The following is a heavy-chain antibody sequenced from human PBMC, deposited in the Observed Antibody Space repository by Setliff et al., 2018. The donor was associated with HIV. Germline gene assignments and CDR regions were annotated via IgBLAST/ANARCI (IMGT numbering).Heavy chain of an antibody. CDR1: GYRFSDNW. V-gene: IGHV5-51*01. D-gene: IGHD2-21*01. CDR2: IYPGDSAT. CDR3: AKHGFERKSPYNWFDS. Sequence: LGESLKISCKGSGYRFSDNWIGWVRQMPGKGLEWMGIIYPGDSATRYSPSFQGQVTISADKSINTAYLRWRRLRASDTAMYYCAKHGFERKSPYNWFDSWGQGTLVTVSS. J-gene: IGHJ5*01.